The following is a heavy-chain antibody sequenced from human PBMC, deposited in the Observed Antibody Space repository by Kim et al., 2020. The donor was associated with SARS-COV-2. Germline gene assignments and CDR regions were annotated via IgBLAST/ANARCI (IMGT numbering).Heavy chain of an antibody. CDR2: FDPEDGET. V-gene: IGHV1-24*01. J-gene: IGHJ5*02. D-gene: IGHD6-13*01. Sequence: ASVKVSCKVSGYTLTELPMHWVRQAPGKGLEWMGGFDPEDGETIYAQKFQGRVTMTEDTSTDTAYMELSSLRSEDTAVYYCATGQQLVDWFDPWGQGTLVTVSS. CDR1: GYTLTELP. CDR3: ATGQQLVDWFDP.